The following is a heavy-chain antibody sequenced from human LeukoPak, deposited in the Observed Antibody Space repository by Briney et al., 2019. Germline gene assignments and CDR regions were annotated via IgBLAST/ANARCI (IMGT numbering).Heavy chain of an antibody. J-gene: IGHJ5*02. D-gene: IGHD2-2*01. CDR3: ARAPLVVGPAAWGWFDP. CDR1: GFTFSSYW. CDR2: INSDGSST. V-gene: IGHV3-74*01. Sequence: PGGSLRLSCAASGFTFSSYWMHWVRQAPGKGLVWVSRINSDGSSTIYADSVKGRFTISRDNAKNTLYLQMNSLRAEDTAVYYCARAPLVVGPAAWGWFDPWGQGTLVTVSS.